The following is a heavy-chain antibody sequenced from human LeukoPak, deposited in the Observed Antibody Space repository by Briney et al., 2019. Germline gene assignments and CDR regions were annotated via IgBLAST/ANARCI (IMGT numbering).Heavy chain of an antibody. CDR1: GFTFSGYW. CDR3: ATFRYCSGGSCYSPP. Sequence: GGSLRLSCAASGFTFSGYWMHWVRQAPGKGLVWVSRINSDGSSTSYADSVKGRFTISRDNAKNTLYLQMNSLRAEDTAVYYCATFRYCSGGSCYSPPWGQGTLVTVSS. J-gene: IGHJ5*02. CDR2: INSDGSST. V-gene: IGHV3-74*01. D-gene: IGHD2-15*01.